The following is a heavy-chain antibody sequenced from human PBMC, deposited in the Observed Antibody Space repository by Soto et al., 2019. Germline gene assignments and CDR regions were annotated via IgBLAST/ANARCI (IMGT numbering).Heavy chain of an antibody. CDR3: AKALPAIVVVVAARDDAFDI. D-gene: IGHD2-15*01. CDR1: GFTFSSYA. V-gene: IGHV3-23*01. CDR2: ISGSGGST. Sequence: GGSLRLSCAASGFTFSSYAMSWVRQAPGKGLEWVSAISGSGGSTYYADSVKGRFTISRDNSKNTLYLQMNSLRAEDTAVYSWAKALPAIVVVVAARDDAFDIWGQGTMVTVSS. J-gene: IGHJ3*02.